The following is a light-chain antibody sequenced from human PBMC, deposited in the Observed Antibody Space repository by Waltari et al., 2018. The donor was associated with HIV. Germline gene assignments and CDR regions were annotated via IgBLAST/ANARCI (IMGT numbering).Light chain of an antibody. CDR2: DVS. J-gene: IGLJ2*01. CDR1: SSDVGNYNA. CDR3: SSFTTSITVV. V-gene: IGLV2-18*02. Sequence: QSALTQPPSVSGSLGQSVTISCTGTSSDVGNYNAVSWYQQSPGTAPKLMIYDVSNRPSGVPDRFSGSKSGNTASLTISGLQAEDEADYYCSSFTTSITVVFGGGTKLTVL.